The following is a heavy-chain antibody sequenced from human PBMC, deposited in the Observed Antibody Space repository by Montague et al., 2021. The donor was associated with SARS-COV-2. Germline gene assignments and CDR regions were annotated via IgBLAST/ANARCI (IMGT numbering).Heavy chain of an antibody. CDR3: ARASRPRQFLGIIFVNALDL. CDR2: IYPSGRT. CDR1: GGSISSGSYY. Sequence: TLSLTCTVSGGSISSGSYYWSWIRQPAGKGLEWIGRIYPSGRTNYNPSLKSRVTISVDTSKNQFSLRLTSVTAADTAVYYCARASRPRQFLGIIFVNALDLWGQGTTVTVSS. D-gene: IGHD3-10*01. J-gene: IGHJ6*02. V-gene: IGHV4-61*02.